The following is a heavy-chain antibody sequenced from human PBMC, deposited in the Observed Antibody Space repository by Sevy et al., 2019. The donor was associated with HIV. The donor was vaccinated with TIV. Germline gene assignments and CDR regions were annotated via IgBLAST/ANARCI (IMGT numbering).Heavy chain of an antibody. CDR3: ARMAGPPGYSSSWYPPYYYYYGMDV. CDR1: GFTFSSYW. CDR2: IKQDGSEK. D-gene: IGHD6-13*01. J-gene: IGHJ6*02. V-gene: IGHV3-7*01. Sequence: GGSLRLSCAASGFTFSSYWMSWVRQAPGKGLEWVANIKQDGSEKYYVDSVKGRFTISRDNAKNSLYLQMNSLRAEDTAVDYCARMAGPPGYSSSWYPPYYYYYGMDVWGQGTTVTVSS.